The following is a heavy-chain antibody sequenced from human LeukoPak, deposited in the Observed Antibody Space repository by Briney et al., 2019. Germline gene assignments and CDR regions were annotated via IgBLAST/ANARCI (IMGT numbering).Heavy chain of an antibody. CDR1: GYTFSNYG. CDR2: ISGYNGIT. CDR3: ARRVVTAISDY. J-gene: IGHJ4*01. D-gene: IGHD2-21*02. Sequence: EASVSVSCKASGYTFSNYGITWVRQAPGQGLEWMGWISGYNGITNYAQKLQGRVTMTTDTSTRTAYMELRSLRSDDTAVYYCARRVVTAISDYWGRGTLDPVSS. V-gene: IGHV1-18*01.